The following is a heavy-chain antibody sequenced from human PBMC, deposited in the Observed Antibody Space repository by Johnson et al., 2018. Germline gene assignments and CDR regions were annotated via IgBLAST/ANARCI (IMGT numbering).Heavy chain of an antibody. D-gene: IGHD1-26*01. V-gene: IGHV3-74*01. Sequence: EVQLVETGGTLVQPGGSLRLSCAASGFTFSSYSMHWVRQAPGEGLVWVSRINSDGRSPTYADSVKGRFTISRDNAKNTLYLQLNSLRAEDTAVYYCARESGSYYGGFQHWGQGSLVTVAS. CDR1: GFTFSSYS. CDR3: ARESGSYYGGFQH. J-gene: IGHJ1*01. CDR2: INSDGRSP.